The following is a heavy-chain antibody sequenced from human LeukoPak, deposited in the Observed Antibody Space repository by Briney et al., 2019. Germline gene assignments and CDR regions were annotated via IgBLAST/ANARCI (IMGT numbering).Heavy chain of an antibody. D-gene: IGHD1-26*01. J-gene: IGHJ6*03. Sequence: GGSLRLSCAASRFTFSSYSMNWVRQAPGKGLELVSSISSRTTYIYYAASVKGRFTISRDNAKNSLYLQMNSLRAEDTAVYYCARDGPLVGATDYYYYMDVWGKGTTVTVSS. CDR3: ARDGPLVGATDYYYYMDV. V-gene: IGHV3-21*01. CDR1: RFTFSSYS. CDR2: ISSRTTYI.